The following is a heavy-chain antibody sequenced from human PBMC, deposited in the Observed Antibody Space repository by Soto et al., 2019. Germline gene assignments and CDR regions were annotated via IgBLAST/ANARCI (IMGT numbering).Heavy chain of an antibody. CDR1: GYTFTSYG. V-gene: IGHV1-18*01. D-gene: IGHD6-13*01. J-gene: IGHJ4*02. CDR2: ISAYNGNT. CDR3: ARYGSPGRKDLNRAAAGTTGY. Sequence: ASVKVSCKASGYTFTSYGISWVRQAPGQGLEWMGWISAYNGNTNYAQKLQGRVTMTTDTSTSTAYMELRSLRSDDTAVYYCARYGSPGRKDLNRAAAGTTGYWGQGTLVTVSS.